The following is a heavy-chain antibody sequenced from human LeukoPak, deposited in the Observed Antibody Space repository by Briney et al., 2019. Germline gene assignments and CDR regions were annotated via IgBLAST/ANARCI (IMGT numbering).Heavy chain of an antibody. CDR2: IDDSMST. CDR1: GASISGSDYS. J-gene: IGHJ4*02. Sequence: PSETLSLTCSVSGASISGSDYSWAWIRQPPGEGLEWIRSIDDSMSTYYNPSLKIGLTIPVDTSKNHFSLNLNHVNAVDTDLYYCARNVISLYSNCFCYFDYWGQGTLLIVSS. V-gene: IGHV4-39*02. D-gene: IGHD6-13*01. CDR3: ARNVISLYSNCFCYFDY.